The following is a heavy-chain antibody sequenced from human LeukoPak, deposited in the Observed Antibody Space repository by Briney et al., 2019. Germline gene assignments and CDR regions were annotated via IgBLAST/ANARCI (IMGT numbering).Heavy chain of an antibody. V-gene: IGHV4-61*02. D-gene: IGHD5-24*01. Sequence: SETLSLTCTVSGGSISSGGYYWSWIRQPAGKGLEWIGRIYTSGSTNYNPSLKSRVTISVDTSKNQFSLKLSSVTAADTAVYYCARVPEMGYYYYYMDVWSKGTTVTVSS. CDR2: IYTSGST. CDR1: GGSISSGGYY. CDR3: ARVPEMGYYYYYMDV. J-gene: IGHJ6*03.